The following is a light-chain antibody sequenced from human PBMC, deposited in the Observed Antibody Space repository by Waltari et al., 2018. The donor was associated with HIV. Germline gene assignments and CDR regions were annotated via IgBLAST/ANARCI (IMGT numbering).Light chain of an antibody. V-gene: IGKV4-1*01. J-gene: IGKJ1*01. Sequence: DIVITQSPESLAVSLGERASINCKSSQSVLYSLNNKNYVAWYQQKPGQPPKLLIYWTSTRESGVPDRFSGSGSGTEFNLTISSLQAEDVATYYCQQYYSAPRTFGQGTKVEIK. CDR2: WTS. CDR1: QSVLYSLNNKNY. CDR3: QQYYSAPRT.